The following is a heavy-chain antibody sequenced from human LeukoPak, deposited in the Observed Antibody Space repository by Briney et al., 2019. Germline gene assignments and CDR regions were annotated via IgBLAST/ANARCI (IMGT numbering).Heavy chain of an antibody. J-gene: IGHJ6*02. CDR3: ARHGSGWDGGDYYYGMDV. Sequence: SETLSLTCTVSGGSISSSSYYWGWIRQPPGKGLEWIGTIYYSGSTYYNPSLKSRVTISVDTSKNQFSLKLSSVTAADTAVYYCARHGSGWDGGDYYYGMDVWGQGTTVTASS. D-gene: IGHD6-19*01. V-gene: IGHV4-39*01. CDR2: IYYSGST. CDR1: GGSISSSSYY.